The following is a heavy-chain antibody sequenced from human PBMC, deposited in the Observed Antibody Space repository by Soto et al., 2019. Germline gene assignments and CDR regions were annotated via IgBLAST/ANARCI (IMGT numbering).Heavy chain of an antibody. CDR2: ISAYNGNT. Sequence: ASVKVSCKASGGTFSNYAISWVRQAPGQGLEWMGWISAYNGNTNYAQKLQGRVTMTTDTSTSTAYMELRSLRSDDTAVYYCARALGSGYWYFDLWGRGTLVTVSS. V-gene: IGHV1-18*01. CDR3: ARALGSGYWYFDL. J-gene: IGHJ2*01. CDR1: GGTFSNYA. D-gene: IGHD2-15*01.